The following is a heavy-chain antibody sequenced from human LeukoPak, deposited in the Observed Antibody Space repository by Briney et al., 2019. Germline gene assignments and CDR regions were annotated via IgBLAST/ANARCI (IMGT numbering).Heavy chain of an antibody. Sequence: GPSVKVSCKASGGTFTSHAISWVRQAPGQGLEWMGRIIPNLGTTNRAQNFQDRVTITADKSTNTAYMELTSLTSDDTAVYYCATTNDGGGYQWGDFFDFWGQGPLVTVSS. CDR1: GGTFTSHA. CDR3: ATTNDGGGYQWGDFFDF. V-gene: IGHV1-69*04. J-gene: IGHJ4*02. CDR2: IIPNLGTT. D-gene: IGHD3-22*01.